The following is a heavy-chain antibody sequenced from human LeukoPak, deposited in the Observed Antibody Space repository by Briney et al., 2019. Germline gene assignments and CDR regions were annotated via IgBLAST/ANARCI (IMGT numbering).Heavy chain of an antibody. CDR1: GGSLSGHY. Sequence: SETLSLTCAVYGGSLSGHYWTWIRQPPGKGLQWIGEIKERERTNYNPSLKTRATISIDTSKNQSSPKLTPATAADTAVYYCAREGLRNVHNPLGYWGQGTLVTVPS. J-gene: IGHJ4*02. CDR2: IKERERT. D-gene: IGHD5-24*01. V-gene: IGHV4-34*01. CDR3: AREGLRNVHNPLGY.